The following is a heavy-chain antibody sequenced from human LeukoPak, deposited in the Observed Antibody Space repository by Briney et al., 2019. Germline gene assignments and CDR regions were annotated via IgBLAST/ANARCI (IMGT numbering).Heavy chain of an antibody. J-gene: IGHJ4*02. D-gene: IGHD6-13*01. CDR1: GGTFSSYA. Sequence: VASVKVSCKASGGTFSSYAISWVRQAPGQGLEWMGGIIPIFGTANYTQKFQGRVTITTDESTSTAYMELSSLRSEDTAVYYCARACGQQLDGCFDYWGQGTLVTVSS. V-gene: IGHV1-69*05. CDR3: ARACGQQLDGCFDY. CDR2: IIPIFGTA.